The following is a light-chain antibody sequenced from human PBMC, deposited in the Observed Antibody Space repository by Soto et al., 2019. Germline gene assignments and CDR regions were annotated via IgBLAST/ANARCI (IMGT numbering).Light chain of an antibody. CDR3: TSYVGNDIWV. V-gene: IGLV2-8*01. CDR2: EVT. CDR1: SSDVGAYKY. Sequence: QSALTQPPSASGSPGQSVTISCTGTSSDVGAYKYVSWYPQYPGKAPNLMIYEVTKRPSGVPDRFSGPKSGNTASLPVSGLQAEDEAYYYCTSYVGNDIWVFGGGTKLTVL. J-gene: IGLJ3*02.